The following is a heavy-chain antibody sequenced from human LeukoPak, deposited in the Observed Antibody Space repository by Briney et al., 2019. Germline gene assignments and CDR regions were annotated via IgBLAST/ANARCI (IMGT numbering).Heavy chain of an antibody. J-gene: IGHJ2*01. D-gene: IGHD1-14*01. CDR2: IYHSGST. CDR1: GGSISSGGYP. Sequence: SETLSLTCAVSGGSISSGGYPWSWIRQPPGKGLEWIGYIYHSGSTYYNPSLKSRVTISVDRSENQFSLKLSSVTAADTAVYYCATGWYFDLWGRGTLVTVSS. V-gene: IGHV4-30-2*01. CDR3: ATGWYFDL.